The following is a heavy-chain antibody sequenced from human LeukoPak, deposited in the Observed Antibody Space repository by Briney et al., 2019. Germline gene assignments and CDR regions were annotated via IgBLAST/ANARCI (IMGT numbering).Heavy chain of an antibody. CDR3: ARVLRPGSAYFQH. CDR1: GGSISSSSYY. V-gene: IGHV4-39*01. Sequence: SETLSLTCTVSGGSISSSSYYWGWIRQPPGKGLEWIGSIYYSGSTYYNPSPKSRVTISVDTSKNQFSLKLSSVTAADTAVYYCARVLRPGSAYFQHWGQGTLVTVSS. D-gene: IGHD3-10*01. J-gene: IGHJ1*01. CDR2: IYYSGST.